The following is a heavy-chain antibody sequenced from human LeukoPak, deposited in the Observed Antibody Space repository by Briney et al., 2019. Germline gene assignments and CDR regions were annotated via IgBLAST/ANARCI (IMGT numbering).Heavy chain of an antibody. CDR2: INPNSGGT. D-gene: IGHD5/OR15-5a*01. Sequence: GASVKVSCKASGYTFTGYYMHWVRQAPGQGLEWMGWINPNSGGTNYAQKFQGRVTMTRDTSISTAYMELSRLRSDDTSVYYCAGSRSPYYYYGMDVWGQGTTVTVSS. CDR1: GYTFTGYY. V-gene: IGHV1-2*02. J-gene: IGHJ6*02. CDR3: AGSRSPYYYYGMDV.